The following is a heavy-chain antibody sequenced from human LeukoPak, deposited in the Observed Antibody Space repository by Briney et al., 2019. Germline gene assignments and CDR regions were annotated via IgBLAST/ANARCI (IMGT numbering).Heavy chain of an antibody. J-gene: IGHJ5*02. Sequence: ASVKVSCKASGYTFTSYYMHWVRQAPGQGLEWMGIINPSGGSTSYAQKFQGRVTMTRDTSTSTVYMEQSSLRSEDTAVYYCARDGEMATTESRGFDPWGQGTLVTVSS. CDR2: INPSGGST. CDR3: ARDGEMATTESRGFDP. CDR1: GYTFTSYY. V-gene: IGHV1-46*01. D-gene: IGHD5-24*01.